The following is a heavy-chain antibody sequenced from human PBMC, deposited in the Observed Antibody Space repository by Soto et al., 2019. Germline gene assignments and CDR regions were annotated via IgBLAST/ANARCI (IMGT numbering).Heavy chain of an antibody. D-gene: IGHD1-1*01. CDR1: GGSFSGYY. J-gene: IGHJ4*02. CDR3: ARTRATPASRNLDY. CDR2: INPTGGT. V-gene: IGHV4-34*01. Sequence: QVQLQQWGAGLLKPSETLSLTCAVYGGSFSGYYWSWVRQSPGKGLAWIGEINPTGGTNYNPSLKSRVTISVDTAKDQFSLQLSSVTAADTAVYYCARTRATPASRNLDYWGQGTLVTVSS.